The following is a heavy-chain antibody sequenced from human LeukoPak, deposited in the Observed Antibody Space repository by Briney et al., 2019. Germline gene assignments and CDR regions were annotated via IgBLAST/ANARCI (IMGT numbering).Heavy chain of an antibody. J-gene: IGHJ4*02. V-gene: IGHV1-8*03. CDR2: MNPNSGNT. Sequence: ASVKVSCKASGYTFTSYDINWVRQATGQGLEWMGWMNPNSGNTGYAQKFQGRVTITRNTSISTAYMELSSLRSEDTAVYYCARGHSGSYIEYYFDYWGQGTLVTVSS. D-gene: IGHD1-26*01. CDR1: GYTFTSYD. CDR3: ARGHSGSYIEYYFDY.